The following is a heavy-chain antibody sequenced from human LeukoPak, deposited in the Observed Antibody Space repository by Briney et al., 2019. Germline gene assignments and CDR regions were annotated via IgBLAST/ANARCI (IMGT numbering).Heavy chain of an antibody. V-gene: IGHV3-48*03. CDR1: GFTFSSFE. Sequence: PGGSLRLSCAASGFTFSSFEMNWVRQAPGKGLEWVSYISSSGSTIYYADSVKGRFTISRDNAKNSLHLQMNSLRAEDTAVYYCAAGLDIVVVPAASYYGMDVWGKGTTVTVSS. D-gene: IGHD2-2*01. CDR3: AAGLDIVVVPAASYYGMDV. J-gene: IGHJ6*04. CDR2: ISSSGSTI.